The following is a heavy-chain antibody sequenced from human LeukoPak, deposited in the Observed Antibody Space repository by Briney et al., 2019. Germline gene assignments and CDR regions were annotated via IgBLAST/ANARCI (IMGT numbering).Heavy chain of an antibody. J-gene: IGHJ4*02. V-gene: IGHV4-34*01. CDR1: GGSFSGYY. CDR3: ARGVRSPTYSYGFMNY. Sequence: PSETLSLTCAVYGGSFSGYYWSWIRQPPGKGLEWIGEINHSGSTNYNPSLKSRVTISVDTSKNQFSLKLNSVTAADTAVYYCARGVRSPTYSYGFMNYWGQGTLVTVSS. D-gene: IGHD5-18*01. CDR2: INHSGST.